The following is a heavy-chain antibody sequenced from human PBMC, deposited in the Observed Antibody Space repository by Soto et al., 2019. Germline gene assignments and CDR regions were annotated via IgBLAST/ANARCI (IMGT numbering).Heavy chain of an antibody. D-gene: IGHD3-3*01. Sequence: GASVKVSCKASGGTFSSYAISWVRQAPGQGLEWMGGIIPIFGTANYAQKFQGRVTITADESTSTAYMELSSLRSEDTAVYYCATSYDFWSGYLSYWGQGTLVTVSS. CDR2: IIPIFGTA. J-gene: IGHJ4*02. V-gene: IGHV1-69*13. CDR3: ATSYDFWSGYLSY. CDR1: GGTFSSYA.